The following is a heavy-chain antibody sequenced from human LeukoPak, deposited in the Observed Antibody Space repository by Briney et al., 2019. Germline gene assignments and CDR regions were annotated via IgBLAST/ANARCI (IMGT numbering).Heavy chain of an antibody. D-gene: IGHD1-26*01. CDR3: AKGGKWDVTPFDY. V-gene: IGHV1-46*01. CDR1: GYTFTSYY. Sequence: ASVAVSCTASGYTFTSYYMHWVRQAPGQGLEWMGIINPSGGSTSYAQKFQGRVTMTRDTSTSTVYMELSSLRSEDTAVYYCAKGGKWDVTPFDYWGQGTLVTVSS. CDR2: INPSGGST. J-gene: IGHJ4*02.